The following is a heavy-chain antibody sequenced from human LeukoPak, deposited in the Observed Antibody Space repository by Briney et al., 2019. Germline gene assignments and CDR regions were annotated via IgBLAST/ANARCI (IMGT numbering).Heavy chain of an antibody. Sequence: GGSLRLSCAASGFTFSSYAMSWVRQAPGKGLEWVSAISGSGGSTYYADSVKGRFTISRDNSKNTLYLQMNSLRAEDTAVYYCAKEGIYDYVWGSYRPFDYWGQGTLVTVSS. J-gene: IGHJ4*02. CDR2: ISGSGGST. CDR1: GFTFSSYA. D-gene: IGHD3-16*02. V-gene: IGHV3-23*01. CDR3: AKEGIYDYVWGSYRPFDY.